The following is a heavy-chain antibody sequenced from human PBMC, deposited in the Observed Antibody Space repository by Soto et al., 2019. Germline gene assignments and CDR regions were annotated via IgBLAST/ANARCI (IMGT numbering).Heavy chain of an antibody. J-gene: IGHJ5*02. CDR3: AHRRGIAASFDP. D-gene: IGHD6-13*01. CDR1: GFSLSTSGVG. V-gene: IGHV2-5*02. CDR2: IYWDDDK. Sequence: QITLKESGPTLVKPTQTLTLTCTFSGFSLSTSGVGVGWIRQPPGKALEWLALIYWDDDKRYSPSLKSRLTITTDTSKNQVVLTMTNMDPVDTATYYCAHRRGIAASFDPWGQGTLVTVSS.